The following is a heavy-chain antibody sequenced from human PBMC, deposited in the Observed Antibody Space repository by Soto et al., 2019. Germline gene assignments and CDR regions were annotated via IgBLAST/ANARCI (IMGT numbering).Heavy chain of an antibody. CDR1: GLTFSRSW. J-gene: IGHJ4*02. Sequence: EVQLVESGGGLVQPGGSLRLSCAASGLTFSRSWMSWARQAPGKGLQWVANIKEDGSEEYYLDSVKGRFTSSRDNAKNSLYLQMNSLTAEDTAVYYCARDLGYQTLDNWGQGTLVTVSS. V-gene: IGHV3-7*01. D-gene: IGHD6-25*01. CDR3: ARDLGYQTLDN. CDR2: IKEDGSEE.